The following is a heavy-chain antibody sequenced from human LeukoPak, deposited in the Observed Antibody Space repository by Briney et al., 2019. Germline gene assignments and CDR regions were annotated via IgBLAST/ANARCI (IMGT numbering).Heavy chain of an antibody. CDR1: GGSISSHY. CDR3: AAYRYGSGSPFDY. J-gene: IGHJ4*02. CDR2: IYYSGST. Sequence: SETLSLTCTVSGGSISSHYWSWIRQPPGKGLEWIGYIYYSGSTNYNPSLKSRVTISVDTSKNQFSLKLSSVTAADTAVYYCAAYRYGSGSPFDYWGQGTLVTVSS. V-gene: IGHV4-59*11. D-gene: IGHD3-10*01.